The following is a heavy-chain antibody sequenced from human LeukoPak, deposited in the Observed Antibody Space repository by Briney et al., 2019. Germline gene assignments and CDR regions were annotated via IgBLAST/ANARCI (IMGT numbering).Heavy chain of an antibody. D-gene: IGHD3-16*02. CDR1: GFTFDDYG. J-gene: IGHJ4*02. Sequence: GGSLRLSCAASGFTFDDYGMSWVRQAPGKGLEWVANIKQNGSEKYYVDSVKGRFTISRDNAKNSLYLQMNSLRAEDTAVYYCARDPYDYVWGSYRPEYYFDYWGQGTLVTVSS. V-gene: IGHV3-7*01. CDR2: IKQNGSEK. CDR3: ARDPYDYVWGSYRPEYYFDY.